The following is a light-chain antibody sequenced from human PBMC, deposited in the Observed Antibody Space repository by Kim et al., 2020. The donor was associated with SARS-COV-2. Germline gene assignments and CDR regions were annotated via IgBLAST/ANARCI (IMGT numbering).Light chain of an antibody. CDR1: SSNIGSNN. Sequence: QSVLTQLPSASGTPGQRVTISCSGSSSNIGSNNVVWYQQLPGAAPNLLIYSNNQRPSGIPDRFSGSRSGTSASLTISGLQSGDEADYYCAVWDDSLKQGVFGGGTQLTVL. CDR3: AVWDDSLKQGV. J-gene: IGLJ3*02. V-gene: IGLV1-44*01. CDR2: SNN.